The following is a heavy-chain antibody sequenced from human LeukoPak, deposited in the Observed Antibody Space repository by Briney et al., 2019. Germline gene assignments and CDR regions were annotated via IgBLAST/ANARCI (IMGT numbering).Heavy chain of an antibody. CDR2: LYSGGNT. CDR1: GFTVITND. CDR3: ARGVEPLAANTLAY. D-gene: IGHD1-14*01. V-gene: IGHV3-53*01. Sequence: PGGSLRLSCAASGFTVITNDMTWVRQAPGKGLEWVSVLYSGGNTKYADSVQGRFTISRDNSKNTLYLEMNSLSPDDTAVYYCARGVEPLAANTLAYWGQGTLVTASS. J-gene: IGHJ4*02.